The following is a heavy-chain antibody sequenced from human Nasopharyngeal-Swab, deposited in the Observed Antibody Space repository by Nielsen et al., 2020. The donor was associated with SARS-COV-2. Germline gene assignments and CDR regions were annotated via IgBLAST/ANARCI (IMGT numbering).Heavy chain of an antibody. Sequence: SETLSLTCAVSGGSISSSNWWSWVRQPPGKGLERIGEIYHSGSTNYNPSLKSRVTISVDKSKNQFSLKLSSVTAADTAVYYCARALTPELLWFGELADAFDIWGQGTMVTVSS. CDR1: GGSISSSNW. V-gene: IGHV4-4*02. CDR3: ARALTPELLWFGELADAFDI. J-gene: IGHJ3*02. D-gene: IGHD3-10*01. CDR2: IYHSGST.